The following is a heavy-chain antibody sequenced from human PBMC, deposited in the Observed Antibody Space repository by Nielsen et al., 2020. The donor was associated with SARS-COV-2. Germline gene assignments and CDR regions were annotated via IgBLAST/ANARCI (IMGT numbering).Heavy chain of an antibody. V-gene: IGHV1-18*01. J-gene: IGHJ3*02. D-gene: IGHD3-3*01. CDR3: AKGGPVTIFGVVTDQDAFDI. CDR2: ISAYNGNT. CDR1: GYTFTSYG. Sequence: ASVKVSCKASGYTFTSYGISWVRQAPGQGLEWMGWISAYNGNTNYAQKLQGRVTMTTDTSTSTAYMELRSLRSDDTAVYYCAKGGPVTIFGVVTDQDAFDIWGQGTMVTVSS.